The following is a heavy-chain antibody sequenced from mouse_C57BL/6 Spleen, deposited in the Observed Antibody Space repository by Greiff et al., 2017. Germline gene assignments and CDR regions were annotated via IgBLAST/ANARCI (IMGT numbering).Heavy chain of an antibody. CDR3: AREGRYYFDD. V-gene: IGHV1-81*01. CDR2: IYPRSGNT. Sequence: QVQLKESGAELARPGASVKLSCKASGYTFTSYGISWVKQRTGPGLEWIGEIYPRSGNTSYNEKFKGKATLTADKSSSTAYMELRSLTSEASAVSFCAREGRYYFDDWGQGTTLTVSS. CDR1: GYTFTSYG. J-gene: IGHJ2*01.